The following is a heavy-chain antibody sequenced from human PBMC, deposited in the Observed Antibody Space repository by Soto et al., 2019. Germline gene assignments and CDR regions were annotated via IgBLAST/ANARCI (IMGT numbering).Heavy chain of an antibody. CDR1: GGSITTDDYF. CDR2: IFHSGNT. Sequence: QVQLQESGPGLVKPSQTLSLTCTVSGGSITTDDYFWSWIRQSPERGLEWIGFIFHSGNTFNNPSLSGRASLSVDTSKNEFSLNLTSVTVADTAVYYCVREGTKISPQGYITAAGRFDHWGQGALVTVSS. J-gene: IGHJ4*02. CDR3: VREGTKISPQGYITAAGRFDH. V-gene: IGHV4-30-4*01. D-gene: IGHD6-25*01.